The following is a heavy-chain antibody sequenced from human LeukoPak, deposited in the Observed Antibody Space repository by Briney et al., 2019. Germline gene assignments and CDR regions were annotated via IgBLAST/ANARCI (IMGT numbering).Heavy chain of an antibody. D-gene: IGHD1-1*01. CDR1: GFTFSTSW. V-gene: IGHV3-7*05. J-gene: IGHJ4*02. Sequence: AGSMRLFCAASGFTFSTSWMSWVRQAPGKGLEWVANIKEDGSEKYYVDSVKGRFTISRDNAKNSLYLQMNSLRAEDTAVYYCARGGYTYGHWGRGTLVTVSS. CDR3: ARGGYTYGH. CDR2: IKEDGSEK.